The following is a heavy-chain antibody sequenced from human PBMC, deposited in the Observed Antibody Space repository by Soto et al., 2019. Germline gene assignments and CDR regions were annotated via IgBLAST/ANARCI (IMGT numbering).Heavy chain of an antibody. CDR3: ARGGYCSGGSCYGYYYYGMDV. D-gene: IGHD2-15*01. V-gene: IGHV1-69*06. J-gene: IGHJ6*02. Sequence: ASVKVSCKTSGGAFNSYLIDWVRQAPGQGLEWMGGIIPAFGTAKYAQKFQGRVTITADKSTTIAYMELRTLTSEDTAVHYCARGGYCSGGSCYGYYYYGMDVWGQGTTVTVSS. CDR1: GGAFNSYL. CDR2: IIPAFGTA.